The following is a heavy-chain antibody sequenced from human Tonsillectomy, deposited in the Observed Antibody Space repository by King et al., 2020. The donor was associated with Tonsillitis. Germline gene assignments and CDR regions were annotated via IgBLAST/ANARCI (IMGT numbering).Heavy chain of an antibody. CDR1: GFTFDLYG. CDR2: LSWNGGGT. V-gene: IGHV3-20*04. J-gene: IGHJ4*02. D-gene: IGHD4-23*01. CDR3: ARALPYGGNLYYFDY. Sequence: VQLVESGGGVVRPGGSLRLSCAASGFTFDLYGMNWVRQAPGKGLEWVSGLSWNGGGTAYADSGKGRFTISRDNAKKSLYLPMSSLRAEDTALYYCARALPYGGNLYYFDYWGQGTRVTVSS.